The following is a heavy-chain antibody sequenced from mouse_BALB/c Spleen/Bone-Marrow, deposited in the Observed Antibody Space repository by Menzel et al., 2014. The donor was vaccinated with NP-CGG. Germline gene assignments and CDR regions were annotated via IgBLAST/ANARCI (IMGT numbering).Heavy chain of an antibody. V-gene: IGHV14-3*02. J-gene: IGHJ2*01. CDR2: IDPANGNT. CDR3: ARYRLGTYFDY. Sequence: EVQLQQSGAELVKPGASVRLSCTASGFNIKDTYMDWVKQRPEQGLEWIGRIDPANGNTKYDPKFQDKATITADTSSNTAYLQLSSLTSEDTAVYYCARYRLGTYFDYWGQGTTLTVSS. D-gene: IGHD2-14*01. CDR1: GFNIKDTY.